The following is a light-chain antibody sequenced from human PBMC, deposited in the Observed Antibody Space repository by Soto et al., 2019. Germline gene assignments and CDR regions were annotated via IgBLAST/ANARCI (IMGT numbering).Light chain of an antibody. CDR1: QSISTW. J-gene: IGKJ4*01. V-gene: IGKV1-5*03. CDR3: QQYNTYPLT. Sequence: DIQMTQSPSTLSASVGDRVTITCRASQSISTWLAWYQQKPGKATKLLIYKASSLESGVPSRFSGSGSGTEFTLTISSLQPDDFAPYYCQQYNTYPLTFGGGTTVEIK. CDR2: KAS.